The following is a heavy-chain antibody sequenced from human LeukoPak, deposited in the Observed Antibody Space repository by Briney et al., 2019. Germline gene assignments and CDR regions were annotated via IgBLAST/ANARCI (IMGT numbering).Heavy chain of an antibody. J-gene: IGHJ4*02. CDR2: ISSSGSTI. Sequence: NAGGSLRLSCVASGFTFSDYYMSWIRQAPGKGLEWVSYISSSGSTIYYADPVKGRFTISRDNAKNSLYLQMNSLRAEDTAVYYCARGGGYCSGGSCYPYYFDYWGQGTLVTVSS. D-gene: IGHD2-15*01. CDR3: ARGGGYCSGGSCYPYYFDY. CDR1: GFTFSDYY. V-gene: IGHV3-11*01.